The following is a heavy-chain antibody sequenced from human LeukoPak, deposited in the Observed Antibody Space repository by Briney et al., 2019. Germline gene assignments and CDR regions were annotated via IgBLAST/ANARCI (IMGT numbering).Heavy chain of an antibody. CDR1: GGTFSSYA. CDR2: IIPIFGTA. CDR3: ATFTPNYDFWSGYYRGGFWAFDI. V-gene: IGHV1-69*06. Sequence: SVKVSCKASGGTFSSYAISWVRQAPGQGLEWMGGIIPIFGTANYAQKFQGRVTMTEDTSTDTAYMELSSLRSEDTAVYYCATFTPNYDFWSGYYRGGFWAFDIWGQGTMVTVSS. D-gene: IGHD3-3*01. J-gene: IGHJ3*02.